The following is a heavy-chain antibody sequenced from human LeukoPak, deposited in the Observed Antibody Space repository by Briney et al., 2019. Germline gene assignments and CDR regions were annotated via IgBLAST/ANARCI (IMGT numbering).Heavy chain of an antibody. D-gene: IGHD3-3*01. CDR2: ISGSGGST. Sequence: GGSLRLSCAASGFSFSSYAMSWVRQAPGQGLEWVSAISGSGGSTYYADSVKGRFTISRDNSKNTLYLQMNSLRAEDTAVYYCPKEATYDFWSGYRIFYYMDVWGKGTTVTVSS. CDR1: GFSFSSYA. J-gene: IGHJ6*03. V-gene: IGHV3-23*01. CDR3: PKEATYDFWSGYRIFYYMDV.